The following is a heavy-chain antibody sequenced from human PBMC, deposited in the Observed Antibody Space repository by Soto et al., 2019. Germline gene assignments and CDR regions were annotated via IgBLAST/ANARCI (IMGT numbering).Heavy chain of an antibody. CDR3: AKASSAWYGSKNYYLDP. J-gene: IGHJ5*02. D-gene: IGHD6-19*01. CDR1: GFTFSDYA. V-gene: IGHV3-23*01. CDR2: ISATGGTT. Sequence: EVHLSESGGGVVQPGVSLRLSCVVSGFTFSDYAMDWVRQAPGKGLEWVSEISATGGTTNYADSVKGRYTISRDNSNISLYLQLTNLRAEDTAMFYCAKASSAWYGSKNYYLDPWCQGALVTVSS.